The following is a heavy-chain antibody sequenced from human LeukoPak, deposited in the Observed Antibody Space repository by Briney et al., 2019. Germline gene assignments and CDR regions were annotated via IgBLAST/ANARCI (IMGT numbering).Heavy chain of an antibody. CDR2: INHSGST. V-gene: IGHV4-34*01. CDR3: ARLPDDYDYVWGSYHESAFDI. J-gene: IGHJ3*02. CDR1: GGSFSGYY. Sequence: SETLSLTCAVYGGSFSGYYWSWIRQPPGKGLEWIGEINHSGSTNYNPSLKSRVTISVDTSKKQFSLKLSSVTAADTAVYYCARLPDDYDYVWGSYHESAFDIWGQGTMVTVSS. D-gene: IGHD3-16*02.